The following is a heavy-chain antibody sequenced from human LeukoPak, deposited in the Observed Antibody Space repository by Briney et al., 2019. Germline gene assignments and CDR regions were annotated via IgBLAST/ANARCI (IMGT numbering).Heavy chain of an antibody. Sequence: SETLSLTCIVSGGSISSTSYYWGWIRQSPGKGLEWMGSIYYSGSTYYNPSLKSRLTISVDTSKNQFSLKLSSVTAADTAIYYCARDKGHYDVDYWGQGTLVTVSS. J-gene: IGHJ4*02. V-gene: IGHV4-39*07. CDR1: GGSISSTSYY. CDR2: IYYSGST. D-gene: IGHD3-16*01. CDR3: ARDKGHYDVDY.